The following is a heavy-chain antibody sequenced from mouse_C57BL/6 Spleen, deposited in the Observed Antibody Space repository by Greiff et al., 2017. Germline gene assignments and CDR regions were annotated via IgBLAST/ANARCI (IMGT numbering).Heavy chain of an antibody. CDR3: VRQLDY. CDR1: GFTFSSYG. Sequence: EVQGVESGGDLVKPGGSLKLSCAASGFTFSSYGMSWVRQTPDKRLEWVATISSGGSYTYYPDSVKGRFTISRDNAKNTLYLQMSSLKSEDTAMYYCVRQLDYWGQGTTLTVSS. V-gene: IGHV5-6*01. J-gene: IGHJ2*01. CDR2: ISSGGSYT.